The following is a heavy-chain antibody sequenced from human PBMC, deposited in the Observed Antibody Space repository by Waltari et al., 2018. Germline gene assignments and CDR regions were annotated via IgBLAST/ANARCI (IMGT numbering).Heavy chain of an antibody. CDR1: GFTFSSSW. J-gene: IGHJ6*02. D-gene: IGHD3-10*01. CDR3: ARGPQTGNMRFGKGYGMDV. Sequence: EVQLVESGGGLVQPGGSLRLSCAASGFTFSSSWRTWVRQAPGTGLEWVANIRQDGSEKYYVDSVKGRFTISRDNAKNSLYLQMNSLRAEDTAVYYCARGPQTGNMRFGKGYGMDVWGQGTTVTVSS. V-gene: IGHV3-7*01. CDR2: IRQDGSEK.